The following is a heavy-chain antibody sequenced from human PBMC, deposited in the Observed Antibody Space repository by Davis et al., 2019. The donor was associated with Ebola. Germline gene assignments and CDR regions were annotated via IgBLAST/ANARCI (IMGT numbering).Heavy chain of an antibody. J-gene: IGHJ6*04. Sequence: GESLKISCAASGFTFSSYAMSWVRQAPGKGLEWVAVISYDGSNKYYADSVKDSVKGRFTISRDNSKNTLYLQMNSLRAEDTAVYYCAKLAGEPAAMVVDYYYGMDVWGKGTTVTVSS. CDR3: AKLAGEPAAMVVDYYYGMDV. D-gene: IGHD2-2*01. CDR2: ISYDGSNK. CDR1: GFTFSSYA. V-gene: IGHV3-30-3*02.